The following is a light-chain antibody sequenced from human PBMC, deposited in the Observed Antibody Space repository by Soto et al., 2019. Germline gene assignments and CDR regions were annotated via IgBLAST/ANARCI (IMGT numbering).Light chain of an antibody. Sequence: QSALTQPASVSGSPGQSITISCTGTSNDVATYNYVSWYQQHPGTAPKLLIFEVSNRPSGVSNRFSGSKSGNTASLTISGLQAEDEADYYCSSYATNTSVVFGGGTKLTVL. CDR1: SNDVATYNY. J-gene: IGLJ2*01. CDR2: EVS. CDR3: SSYATNTSVV. V-gene: IGLV2-14*01.